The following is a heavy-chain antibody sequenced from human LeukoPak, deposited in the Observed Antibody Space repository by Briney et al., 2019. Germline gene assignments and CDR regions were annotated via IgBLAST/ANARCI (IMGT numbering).Heavy chain of an antibody. CDR2: IGTAGDT. J-gene: IGHJ4*02. Sequence: PGGSLRLSCAASGFTFSSYDMHWVRQATGKGLEWVSAIGTAGDTYYPGSVKGRFTISRENAENSLYLQMNSLRAGDTAVYYCARGRYYDSSGYNPHFDYWGQGTLVTVSS. CDR1: GFTFSSYD. CDR3: ARGRYYDSSGYNPHFDY. V-gene: IGHV3-13*01. D-gene: IGHD3-22*01.